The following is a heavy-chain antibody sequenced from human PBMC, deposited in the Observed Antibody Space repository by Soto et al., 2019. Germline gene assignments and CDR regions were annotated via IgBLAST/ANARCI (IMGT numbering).Heavy chain of an antibody. CDR1: GYTFTGYY. CDR3: ARERGDCSGGSCYSKGSRGAFDI. V-gene: IGHV1-2*02. D-gene: IGHD2-15*01. CDR2: INPNSGGT. J-gene: IGHJ3*02. Sequence: VASVKVSCKASGYTFTGYYMHWVRQAPGQGLEWMGWINPNSGGTNYAQKFQGRVTMTRDTSISTAYMELSRLRSDDTAVYYCARERGDCSGGSCYSKGSRGAFDIWGQGXMVTVS.